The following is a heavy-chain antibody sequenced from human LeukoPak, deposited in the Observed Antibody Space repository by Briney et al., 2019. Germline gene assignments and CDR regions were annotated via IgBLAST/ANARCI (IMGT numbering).Heavy chain of an antibody. Sequence: ASVEVSCKASGYTFTNHGIAWVRQAPGQGLEWMGWISCYNGDTRYAQKLQGRVTMSTDTSTTTAYMELTSLRSDDTAVYYCARDPSNTSGWSPYFDFWGQGTLVTVSS. CDR2: ISCYNGDT. CDR1: GYTFTNHG. J-gene: IGHJ4*02. D-gene: IGHD6-19*01. CDR3: ARDPSNTSGWSPYFDF. V-gene: IGHV1-18*01.